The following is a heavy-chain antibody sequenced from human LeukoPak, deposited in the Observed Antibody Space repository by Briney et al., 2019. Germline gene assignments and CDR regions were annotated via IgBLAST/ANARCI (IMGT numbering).Heavy chain of an antibody. CDR3: ARGGLFAPLYYCDSSGYYYDY. CDR1: GFTFSSYA. D-gene: IGHD3-22*01. CDR2: ISYDGSNK. Sequence: GGSLRLSCAASGFTFSSYATHWVRQAPGKGLEWVAVISYDGSNKYYADSVKGRFTISRDNSKNTLYLQMNSLRAEDTAVYYCARGGLFAPLYYCDSSGYYYDYWGQGTLVTVSS. J-gene: IGHJ4*02. V-gene: IGHV3-30-3*01.